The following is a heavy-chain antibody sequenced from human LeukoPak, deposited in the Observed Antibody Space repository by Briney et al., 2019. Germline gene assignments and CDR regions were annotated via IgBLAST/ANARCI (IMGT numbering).Heavy chain of an antibody. V-gene: IGHV3-23*01. CDR3: AKRDHYCSGGSCYFGPFDY. Sequence: QTGGSLRLSCAASGFTFSSYAMSWVRQAPGKGPEWVSAISGSGGSTSYADSVKGRFTISRDNSKNTLYLQMNSLRAEDTAVYYCAKRDHYCSGGSCYFGPFDYWGQGTLVTVSS. J-gene: IGHJ4*02. CDR1: GFTFSSYA. CDR2: ISGSGGST. D-gene: IGHD2-15*01.